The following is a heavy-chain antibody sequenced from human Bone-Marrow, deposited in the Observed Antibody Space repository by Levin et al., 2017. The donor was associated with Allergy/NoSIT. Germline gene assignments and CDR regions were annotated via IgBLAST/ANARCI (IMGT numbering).Heavy chain of an antibody. CDR2: IYYSGST. CDR1: GDSVSSGSYY. Sequence: PGGSLRLSCTVSGDSVSSGSYYWSWIRQPPGKGLEWIGNIYYSGSTNYNPSLKSRVTISVDTSKNQFSLKLSSVTAADTAVYYCTSAPNPYYFDYCGQGTLVTVSS. CDR3: TSAPNPYYFDY. J-gene: IGHJ4*02. V-gene: IGHV4-61*01.